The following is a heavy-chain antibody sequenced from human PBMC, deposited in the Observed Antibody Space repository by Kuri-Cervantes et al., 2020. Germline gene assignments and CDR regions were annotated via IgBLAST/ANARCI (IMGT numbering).Heavy chain of an antibody. CDR1: GFAFSRYS. D-gene: IGHD2-15*01. V-gene: IGHV3-21*04. CDR3: AKVRDCSGGSCYGPRYYYGMDV. Sequence: LSLTCAASGFAFSRYSLNWVRQAPGKGLEWVSSISSTSTYIFYAESVKGRFTISRDNARNSLYLQMNSLRAEDTAVYYCAKVRDCSGGSCYGPRYYYGMDVWGQGTTVTVSS. J-gene: IGHJ6*02. CDR2: ISSTSTYI.